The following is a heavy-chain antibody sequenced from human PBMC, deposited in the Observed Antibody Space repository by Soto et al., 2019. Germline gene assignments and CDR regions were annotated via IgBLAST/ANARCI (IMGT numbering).Heavy chain of an antibody. V-gene: IGHV3-11*01. J-gene: IGHJ6*02. CDR3: ATDPDSSGYYGMDV. CDR2: ITSRGNI. CDR1: GFTFSDYY. Sequence: VQLVESGGGLVKPGGSLRLSCAASGFTFSDYYMSWIRQAPGQGLEWVSSITSRGNIYYADSVKGRFTISRDNAKNSLYLQLNSLRAEDTAVYYCATDPDSSGYYGMDVWGQGTTVTVSS. D-gene: IGHD6-19*01.